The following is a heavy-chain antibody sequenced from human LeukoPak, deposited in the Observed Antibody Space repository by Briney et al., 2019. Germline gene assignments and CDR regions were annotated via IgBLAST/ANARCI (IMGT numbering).Heavy chain of an antibody. CDR3: ARQDGRYPFDY. Sequence: GGPLRLSCAASGFTFSSYAMHWVRQAPGKGLEWVAVISYDGSNKYYADSVKGRFTISRDNSKNTLYLQMNSLRAEDTAVYHCARQDGRYPFDYWGQGTRVTVSS. J-gene: IGHJ4*02. D-gene: IGHD1-26*01. CDR1: GFTFSSYA. CDR2: ISYDGSNK. V-gene: IGHV3-30*04.